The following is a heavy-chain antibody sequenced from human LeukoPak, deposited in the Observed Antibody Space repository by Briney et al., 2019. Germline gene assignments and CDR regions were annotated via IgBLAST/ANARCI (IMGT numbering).Heavy chain of an antibody. CDR2: IYYSGST. CDR3: ARDIGGSYYVRGYFDY. V-gene: IGHV4-61*01. Sequence: SETLSLTCAVSGGSVSSGSYYWSWIRQPPGKGLEWIGYIYYSGSTNYNPSLKSRVTMSVDTSKNQFSLKLSSVTAADTAVYYCARDIGGSYYVRGYFDYWGQGTLVTVSS. CDR1: GGSVSSGSYY. D-gene: IGHD1-26*01. J-gene: IGHJ4*02.